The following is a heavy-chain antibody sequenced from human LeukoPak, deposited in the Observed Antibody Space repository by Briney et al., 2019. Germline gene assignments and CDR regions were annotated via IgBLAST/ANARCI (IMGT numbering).Heavy chain of an antibody. Sequence: ASVTVSCKASGYTFTGHYVHWLRQAPGQGLEWMGWINPNSSVTNYAQKFQGRVTVTEDTSTDTAYMELSSLRSEDTAVYYCATERSYGDYEFHYWGQGTLVTVSS. V-gene: IGHV1-2*02. CDR2: INPNSSVT. J-gene: IGHJ4*02. CDR1: GYTFTGHY. D-gene: IGHD4-17*01. CDR3: ATERSYGDYEFHY.